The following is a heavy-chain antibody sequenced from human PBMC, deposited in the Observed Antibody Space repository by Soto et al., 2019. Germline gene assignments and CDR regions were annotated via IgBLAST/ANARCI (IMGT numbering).Heavy chain of an antibody. CDR2: IYYSGST. Sequence: QVQLQESGPGLVKPSETLSLTCTVSGGSISSYYWSWIRQPPGKGLEWIGYIYYSGSTNYNPSLKGRVTISVDTSKNQFSLKLSSVTAADMAVYYCASGVPSIWGSYRDYWGQGTLVTVSS. J-gene: IGHJ4*02. V-gene: IGHV4-59*08. CDR1: GGSISSYY. CDR3: ASGVPSIWGSYRDY. D-gene: IGHD3-16*02.